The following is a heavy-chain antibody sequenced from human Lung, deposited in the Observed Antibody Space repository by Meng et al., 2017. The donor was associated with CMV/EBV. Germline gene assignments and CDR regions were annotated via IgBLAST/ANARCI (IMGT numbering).Heavy chain of an antibody. J-gene: IGHJ6*02. CDR3: ARAVYCIGTTCFFYPMDV. Sequence: ASVKVSXKASGYTFTSYDISWVRQAPGQGLEWMGWMNPNSGNTDSAQNFQGRVTMTRNTSISTAYMKLSSLRSEDTAVYYCARAVYCIGTTCFFYPMDVWGQGTXVTVSS. D-gene: IGHD2-2*01. CDR2: MNPNSGNT. CDR1: GYTFTSYD. V-gene: IGHV1-8*01.